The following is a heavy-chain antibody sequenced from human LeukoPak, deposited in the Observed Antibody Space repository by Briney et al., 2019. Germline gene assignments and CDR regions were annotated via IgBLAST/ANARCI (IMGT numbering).Heavy chain of an antibody. CDR3: ARESRIHYDFWSGYSPFDY. Sequence: ASVKVSCKASGYTFTSYGISWVRQAPGQGLEWMEWISAYNGNTNYAQKLQGRVTMTTDTSTSTAYMELRSLRSDDTAVYYCARESRIHYDFWSGYSPFDYWGQGTLVTVSS. CDR1: GYTFTSYG. V-gene: IGHV1-18*01. D-gene: IGHD3-3*01. CDR2: ISAYNGNT. J-gene: IGHJ4*02.